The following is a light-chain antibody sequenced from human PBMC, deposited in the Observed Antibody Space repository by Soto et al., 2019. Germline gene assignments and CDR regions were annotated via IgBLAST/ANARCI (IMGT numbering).Light chain of an antibody. V-gene: IGKV3-15*01. J-gene: IGKJ1*01. CDR2: GAS. Sequence: EAVLTQSPATLSVSPGEGATLSCRASQNVATNLAWYQQRPGQAPRLLIYGASKRAIGLPARFSGSGSGTEFTLTLTSLQSEDFAVYSCQQYNNWPQTFGQGTKVEIK. CDR1: QNVATN. CDR3: QQYNNWPQT.